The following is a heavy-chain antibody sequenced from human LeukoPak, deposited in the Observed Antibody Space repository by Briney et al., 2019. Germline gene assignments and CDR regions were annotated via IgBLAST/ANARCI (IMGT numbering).Heavy chain of an antibody. J-gene: IGHJ3*02. CDR1: GFTFSSYA. V-gene: IGHV3-30-3*01. CDR3: ARGGSGYYSGDDAFDI. D-gene: IGHD3-22*01. Sequence: GGSLRLSCAASGFTFSSYAMHWVRQAPGKGLEWVAVISYDGSNKYYADSVKGRFTISRDNSKNTLYLQMNSLRAEDTAVYYCARGGSGYYSGDDAFDIWGQGTMVTVSS. CDR2: ISYDGSNK.